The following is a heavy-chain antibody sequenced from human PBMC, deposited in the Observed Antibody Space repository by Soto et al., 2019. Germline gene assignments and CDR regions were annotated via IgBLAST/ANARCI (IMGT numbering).Heavy chain of an antibody. D-gene: IGHD4-17*01. CDR3: ARTYYGGNSVWYFDL. J-gene: IGHJ2*01. CDR1: GFTFSSYS. V-gene: IGHV3-48*02. CDR2: ISSSSSTI. Sequence: GGSLRLSCAASGFTFSSYSMNWFRQAPGKGLEWVSYISSSSSTIYYADSVKGRFTISRDNAKNSLYLQMNSLRDEDTAVYYCARTYYGGNSVWYFDLWGRGTLVTVSS.